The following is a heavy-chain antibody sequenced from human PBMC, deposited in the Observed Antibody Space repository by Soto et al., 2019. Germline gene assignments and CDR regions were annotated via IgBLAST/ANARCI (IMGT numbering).Heavy chain of an antibody. CDR2: VNHSGST. CDR3: GRSEYSSAPQGFDD. V-gene: IGHV4-34*04. J-gene: IGHJ4*02. Sequence: SETLSLTCAVYGGSFSGYYWSWIRQPPGKGLGVIGEVNHSGSTNNHPPRKRRATISVDTTKNQFSLKLSSVTAAETAVYYCGRSEYSSAPQGFDDWGQGTIVTV. D-gene: IGHD6-19*01. CDR1: GGSFSGYY.